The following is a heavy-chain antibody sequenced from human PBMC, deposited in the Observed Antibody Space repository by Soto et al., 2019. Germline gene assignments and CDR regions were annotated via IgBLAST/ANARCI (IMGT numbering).Heavy chain of an antibody. Sequence: SETLSLTCAVYGGSFSGYYWNWIRQPPGKGLEWIGEIVHSGYTNYNPSLKSRVTIPVDTSKNQFSLRLTSVTAADTAVYYCARVRDWSDPWGQGTLVPVSS. CDR1: GGSFSGYY. V-gene: IGHV4-34*12. CDR3: ARVRDWSDP. D-gene: IGHD3-3*01. CDR2: IVHSGYT. J-gene: IGHJ5*02.